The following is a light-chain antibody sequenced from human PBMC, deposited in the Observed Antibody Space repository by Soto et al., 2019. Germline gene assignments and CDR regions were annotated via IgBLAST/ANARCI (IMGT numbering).Light chain of an antibody. Sequence: QSALTQPASVSGSPGQSITISCTGTSSDVGYYNYVSWYQQHPGKAPKLMIYDVRNRPSGVSNRFSGSKSGNTASLTISRLQAEDEADYYCSSYTSSSTYVFGTGTKVTVL. J-gene: IGLJ1*01. CDR2: DVR. V-gene: IGLV2-14*03. CDR1: SSDVGYYNY. CDR3: SSYTSSSTYV.